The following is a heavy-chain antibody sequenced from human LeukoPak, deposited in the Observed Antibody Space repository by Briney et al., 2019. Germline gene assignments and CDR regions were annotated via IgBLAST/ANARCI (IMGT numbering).Heavy chain of an antibody. CDR2: IIPIFGTA. CDR1: GGTFSSYA. D-gene: IGHD6-13*01. V-gene: IGHV1-69*05. CDR3: ARAISSSWYEYYFDY. Sequence: ASVKVSCKASGGTFSSYAISWVRQAPGQGLERMGRIIPIFGTANYAQKFQGRVTITTDESPSTAYMELSSLRSEDTAVYYCARAISSSWYEYYFDYWGQGTLVTVS. J-gene: IGHJ4*02.